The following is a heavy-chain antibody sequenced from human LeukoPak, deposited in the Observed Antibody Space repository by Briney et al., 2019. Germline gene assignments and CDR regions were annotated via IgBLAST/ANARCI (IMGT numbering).Heavy chain of an antibody. D-gene: IGHD5-24*01. CDR2: INPSGGST. CDR3: AREAVEMATIKAFDI. J-gene: IGHJ3*02. V-gene: IGHV1-46*01. Sequence: ASVKVSCKASGYTFTIYYMHWVRQAPGQGLEWMGIINPSGGSTTYAQKFQGRVTMTRDMSTSTVYMELSSLRSEDTAVYYCAREAVEMATIKAFDIWGQGTMVTVSS. CDR1: GYTFTIYY.